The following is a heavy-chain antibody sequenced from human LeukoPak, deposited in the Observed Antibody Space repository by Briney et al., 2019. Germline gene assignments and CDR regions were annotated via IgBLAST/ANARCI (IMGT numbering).Heavy chain of an antibody. V-gene: IGHV4-39*02. Sequence: SETLSLTCTVSGGSISSSSYYWGWIRQPPGRGLERIGSIYYTGSTYYNPSLKSRVTISVDTSKNQFSLKLSSVTAADTAVYYCAREPITMVRGVRYFDYWGQGTLVTVSS. D-gene: IGHD3-10*01. CDR2: IYYTGST. J-gene: IGHJ4*02. CDR3: AREPITMVRGVRYFDY. CDR1: GGSISSSSYY.